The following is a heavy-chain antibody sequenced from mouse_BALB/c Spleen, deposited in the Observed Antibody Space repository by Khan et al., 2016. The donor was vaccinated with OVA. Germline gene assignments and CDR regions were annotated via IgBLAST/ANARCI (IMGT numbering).Heavy chain of an antibody. CDR1: GYAFTSYY. D-gene: IGHD2-4*01. J-gene: IGHJ4*01. V-gene: IGHV1S56*01. Sequence: QVQLQQSGPELVKPGASVRISCKASGYAFTSYYLHWVKQRPGQGLEWIGWIYPGNVNTKYNEKFKDKATLTADKSSNTAYMQLSSLTSEDSADCYCARGDYFVGDAMDYWGQGTSVTVSS. CDR2: IYPGNVNT. CDR3: ARGDYFVGDAMDY.